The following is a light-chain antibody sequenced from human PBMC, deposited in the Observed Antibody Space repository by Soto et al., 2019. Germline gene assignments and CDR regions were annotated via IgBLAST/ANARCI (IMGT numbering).Light chain of an antibody. CDR3: QQYITWA. CDR2: AAS. Sequence: EIVMTQSPATLSVSPGERATLSCRASQSISNNLAWYQQKPGQAPRLLIYAASTRATGIPARFRGSGSGTDFTLTISSLQSEDFAIYYCQQYITWAFGQGTKVDI. V-gene: IGKV3-15*01. CDR1: QSISNN. J-gene: IGKJ1*01.